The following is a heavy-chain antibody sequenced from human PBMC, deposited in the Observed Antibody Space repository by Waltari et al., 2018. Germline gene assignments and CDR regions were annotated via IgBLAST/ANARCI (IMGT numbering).Heavy chain of an antibody. CDR2: ISGSGDNT. D-gene: IGHD3-10*01. J-gene: IGHJ6*02. CDR3: AKDLTITMVQGVIPYYGMDV. CDR1: GFAFRNYA. V-gene: IGHV3-23*01. Sequence: EVQLLESGGGLVQPGGSLRLSCAASGFAFRNYATTWVRQAPGKGLEWVSSISGSGDNTYYADSVKGRFTVSRDNSKNTLFLQMNSLRAEDRAVYFCAKDLTITMVQGVIPYYGMDVWGQGTTVTVSS.